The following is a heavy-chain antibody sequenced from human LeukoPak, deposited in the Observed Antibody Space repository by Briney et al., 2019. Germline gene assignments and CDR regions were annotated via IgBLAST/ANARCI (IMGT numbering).Heavy chain of an antibody. V-gene: IGHV4-39*01. J-gene: IGHJ4*02. CDR2: IYYSRTT. D-gene: IGHD4-23*01. Sequence: SETLSLTCTVSGASISSGSHHWGWSRQSPGKGLEWIGSIYYSRTTYYNPSLNSRVTIYVVTSKNQVSLQLNSVTAADTAVYYCAKHDGRSGGTMGALDSWGQGSLVTVSS. CDR3: AKHDGRSGGTMGALDS. CDR1: GASISSGSHH.